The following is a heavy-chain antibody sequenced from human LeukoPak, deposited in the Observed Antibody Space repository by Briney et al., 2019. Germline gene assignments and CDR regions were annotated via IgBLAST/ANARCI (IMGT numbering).Heavy chain of an antibody. CDR2: ISYDGSNK. Sequence: GGSLRLSCAASGFTFSSYAMHWVRQAPGKGLEWVAVISYDGSNKYYADSVKGRFTISRDNSKNTLYLQMNSLRAEDTAVYYSWFGESNFDYWGQGTLVTVSS. J-gene: IGHJ4*02. D-gene: IGHD3-10*01. CDR1: GFTFSSYA. CDR3: WFGESNFDY. V-gene: IGHV3-30-3*01.